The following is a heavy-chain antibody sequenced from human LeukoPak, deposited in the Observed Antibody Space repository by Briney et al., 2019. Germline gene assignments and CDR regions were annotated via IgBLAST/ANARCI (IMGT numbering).Heavy chain of an antibody. CDR2: INPNSGGT. CDR3: ARSVVNNAYSYPES. Sequence: ASVKVSCKASGYTFTGYYMHWVRQAPGQGLEWMGWINPNSGGTNYAQKFQGRVTMTRDTSISTAYMELSRLRSDDTAVYYCARSVVNNAYSYPESWGQGTLVTVSS. D-gene: IGHD3-16*01. J-gene: IGHJ5*02. V-gene: IGHV1-2*02. CDR1: GYTFTGYY.